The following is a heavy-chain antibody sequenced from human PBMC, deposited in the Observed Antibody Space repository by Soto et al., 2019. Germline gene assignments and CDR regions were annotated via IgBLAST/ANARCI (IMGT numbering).Heavy chain of an antibody. D-gene: IGHD5-18*01. J-gene: IGHJ4*02. CDR2: IIPIFGTA. V-gene: IGHV1-69*01. CDR3: ARDPSNPDTAMVEFDY. Sequence: QVQLVQSGAEVKKPGSSVKVSCKASGGTFSSYAISWVRQAPGQGLEWMGGIIPIFGTANYAQKFQGRVTITADESTSTAYMELSSLRSENTAVYYCARDPSNPDTAMVEFDYWGQGTLVTVSS. CDR1: GGTFSSYA.